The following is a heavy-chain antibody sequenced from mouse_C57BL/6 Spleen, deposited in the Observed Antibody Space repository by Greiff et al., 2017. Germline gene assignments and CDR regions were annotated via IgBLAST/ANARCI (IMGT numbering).Heavy chain of an antibody. D-gene: IGHD2-2*01. CDR1: GFSLTSYG. CDR3: AKNWGLGSLYAMDY. J-gene: IGHJ4*01. V-gene: IGHV2-5*01. Sequence: VMLVESGPGLVQPSQSLSITCTVSGFSLTSYGVHWVRQSPGKGLEWLGVIWRGGSTDYNAAFMSRLSITKDNSKSQVFFKMNSLQADDTAIYYCAKNWGLGSLYAMDYWGQGTSVTVSS. CDR2: IWRGGST.